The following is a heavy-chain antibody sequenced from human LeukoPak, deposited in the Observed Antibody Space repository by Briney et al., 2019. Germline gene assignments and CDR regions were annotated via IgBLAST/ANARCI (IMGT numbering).Heavy chain of an antibody. J-gene: IGHJ5*01. CDR3: ARDSYSSSIRWFDS. V-gene: IGHV4-59*12. Sequence: SETLSLTCTVSGGSISSYYWSWIRQPPGKGLEWIGYIYYSGSTNYNPSLKSRVTISVDTSKNQFSLKLSSVTAADTAVYYCARDSYSSSIRWFDSWGQGTLVIVSS. D-gene: IGHD6-6*01. CDR2: IYYSGST. CDR1: GGSISSYY.